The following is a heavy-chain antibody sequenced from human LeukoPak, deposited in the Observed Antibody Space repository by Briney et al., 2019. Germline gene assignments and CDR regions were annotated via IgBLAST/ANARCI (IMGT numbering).Heavy chain of an antibody. CDR3: AKGEYYYDSSGTYDAFDI. Sequence: GGSLRLSCAASGFTFNTYAMNWVRQAPGKGLEWVSAISGSGGTTYYADSVKGRFTISRDNSKNILYLQMNSLRAEDTAIYYCAKGEYYYDSSGTYDAFDIWGQGTMVTVSS. J-gene: IGHJ3*02. CDR1: GFTFNTYA. V-gene: IGHV3-23*01. CDR2: ISGSGGTT. D-gene: IGHD3-22*01.